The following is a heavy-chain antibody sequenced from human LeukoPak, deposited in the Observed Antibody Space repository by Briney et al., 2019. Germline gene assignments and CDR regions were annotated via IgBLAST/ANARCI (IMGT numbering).Heavy chain of an antibody. J-gene: IGHJ4*02. CDR2: IYTSGST. CDR3: ARVNCSSTSCSSFDY. D-gene: IGHD2-2*01. CDR1: GGSISSGSYY. Sequence: PSQTLSLTCTVSGGSISSGSYYWSWIRQPAGKGLEWIGRIYTSGSTNYNPSLKSRVTMSVDTSKNQFFLDLNSVTAADTAVYYCARVNCSSTSCSSFDYWGQGTLVTVSS. V-gene: IGHV4-61*02.